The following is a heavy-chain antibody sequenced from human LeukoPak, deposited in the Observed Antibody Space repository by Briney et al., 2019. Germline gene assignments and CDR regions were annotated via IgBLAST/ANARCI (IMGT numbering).Heavy chain of an antibody. CDR2: IYTGGRT. V-gene: IGHV3-66*01. Sequence: GGSLRLSCAASGFTVSRNYMNWVRQAPGKGLEWVSVIYTGGRTYYADSVKGRFTISRDNAKNTLYLQMNSLRVEDTAVYYCARGPPDGSGSYYPGADWGQGTLVTVSS. CDR1: GFTVSRNY. J-gene: IGHJ4*02. CDR3: ARGPPDGSGSYYPGAD. D-gene: IGHD3-10*01.